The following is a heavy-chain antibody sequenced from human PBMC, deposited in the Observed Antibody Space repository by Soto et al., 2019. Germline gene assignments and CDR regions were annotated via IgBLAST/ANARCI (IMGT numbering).Heavy chain of an antibody. Sequence: GGSLRLSCAASGFTFSSYGMHWVRQAPGKGLEWVAVISYDGSNKYYADSVKGRFTISRGNSKNTLYLQMNSLRAEDTAVYYCANLLEAAGWYYYYYYGMDVWGQGTTVTVYS. V-gene: IGHV3-30*18. D-gene: IGHD6-13*01. CDR2: ISYDGSNK. J-gene: IGHJ6*02. CDR1: GFTFSSYG. CDR3: ANLLEAAGWYYYYYYGMDV.